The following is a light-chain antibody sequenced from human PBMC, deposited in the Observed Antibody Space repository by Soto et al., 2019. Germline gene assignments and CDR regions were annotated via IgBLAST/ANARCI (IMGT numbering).Light chain of an antibody. CDR3: MQGTHWLWT. Sequence: DVDMTQSPLSLPVTLGQPASISCRSSQSLGYSDGHNYLNWFQQSPGQSPRRLMYEVCNRETGVLDRFSGSVAGTDFTLKISRVDAEDVGVYYCMQGTHWLWTFGQGTKVEIK. CDR2: EVC. V-gene: IGKV2-30*01. J-gene: IGKJ1*01. CDR1: QSLGYSDGHNY.